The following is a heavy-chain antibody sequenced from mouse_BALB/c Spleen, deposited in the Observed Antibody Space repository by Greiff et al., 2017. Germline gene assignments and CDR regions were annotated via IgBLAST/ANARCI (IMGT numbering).Heavy chain of an antibody. CDR3: ARDGYGNQLPRFAY. D-gene: IGHD2-10*02. V-gene: IGHV5-9-4*01. J-gene: IGHJ3*01. Sequence: EVKLVESGGGLVKPGGSLKLSCAASGFTFSSYAMSWVRQSPEKRLEWVAAISSGGSYTYYPDTVTGRFTISRDNAKNTLYLEMSSLRSEDTAMYYCARDGYGNQLPRFAYWGQGTLVTVSA. CDR1: GFTFSSYA. CDR2: ISSGGSYT.